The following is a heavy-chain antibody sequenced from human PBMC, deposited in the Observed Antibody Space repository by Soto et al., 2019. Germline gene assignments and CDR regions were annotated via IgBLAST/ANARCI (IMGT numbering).Heavy chain of an antibody. D-gene: IGHD2-2*01. CDR3: ARLGDQLLDNWLDP. J-gene: IGHJ5*02. V-gene: IGHV4-31*03. Sequence: QVQLQESGPGLVKPSQTLSLTCTVSGDSINSGGYYWSWIRQRPGKGLEWIGYIYYTGITKHNSSLKSRLTMSADTSKNQFSLKLTSVTAADTAVYYCARLGDQLLDNWLDPWGQGTLVTVSS. CDR1: GDSINSGGYY. CDR2: IYYTGIT.